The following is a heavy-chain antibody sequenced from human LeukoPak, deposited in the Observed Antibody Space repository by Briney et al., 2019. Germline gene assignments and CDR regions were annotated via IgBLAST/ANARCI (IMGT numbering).Heavy chain of an antibody. J-gene: IGHJ4*02. CDR1: GFTFSNYW. CDR3: VKTAYGDYGYFDY. CDR2: IKGDGSEK. D-gene: IGHD4-17*01. Sequence: GGSLRLSCAASGFTFSNYWMNWVRQAPGKGLEWVANIKGDGSEKYYVDSVKGRFTISRDNAKNLLYLQMNSLRAEDTAVYYCVKTAYGDYGYFDYWGQGTLVTVSS. V-gene: IGHV3-7*03.